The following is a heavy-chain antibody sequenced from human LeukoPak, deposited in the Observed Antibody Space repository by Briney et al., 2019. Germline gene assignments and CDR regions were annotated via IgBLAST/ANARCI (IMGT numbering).Heavy chain of an antibody. CDR1: GYTFTGYY. CDR3: ARLGYYDSSGYYGDDY. V-gene: IGHV1-2*02. J-gene: IGHJ4*02. Sequence: ASVKVSCKASGYTFTGYYMRWVRQAPGQGLEWMGWINPNSGGTNYARKLQGRVTMTTDTSTSTAYMELRSLRSDDTAVYYCARLGYYDSSGYYGDDYWGQGTLVTVSS. D-gene: IGHD3-22*01. CDR2: INPNSGGT.